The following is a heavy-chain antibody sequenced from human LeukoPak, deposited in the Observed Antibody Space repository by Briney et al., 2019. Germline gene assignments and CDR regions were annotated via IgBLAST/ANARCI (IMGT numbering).Heavy chain of an antibody. D-gene: IGHD4-17*01. J-gene: IGHJ5*02. Sequence: ASVKVSCKASGYSFTNYAMNWVRQAPGQGLEWMGWISAYNGNTNYAQKLQGRVTMTTDTSTSTAYMELRSLRSDDTAVYYCARGLYGDYPWGQGTLVTVSS. CDR2: ISAYNGNT. V-gene: IGHV1-18*01. CDR1: GYSFTNYA. CDR3: ARGLYGDYP.